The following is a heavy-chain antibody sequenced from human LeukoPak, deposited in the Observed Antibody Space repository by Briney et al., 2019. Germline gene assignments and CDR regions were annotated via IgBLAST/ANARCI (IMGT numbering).Heavy chain of an antibody. J-gene: IGHJ3*02. Sequence: GGSLRLSCAASGFTFSSYAMSWVRQAPGKGLEWVSAISGSGGSTYYADSVKGRFTISRDNSKSTLYLQMNGLRAEDTAIFYCAKSLFTSATGTGRAFHIWGQGTRVTVSS. CDR3: AKSLFTSATGTGRAFHI. D-gene: IGHD1-1*01. CDR2: ISGSGGST. V-gene: IGHV3-23*01. CDR1: GFTFSSYA.